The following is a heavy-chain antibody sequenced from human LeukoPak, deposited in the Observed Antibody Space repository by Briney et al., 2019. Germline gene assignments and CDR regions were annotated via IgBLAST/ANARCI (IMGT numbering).Heavy chain of an antibody. CDR1: GYSISSGYY. J-gene: IGHJ4*02. D-gene: IGHD6-6*01. CDR2: IYHSGST. CDR3: ARREPSSSGGYYFDY. V-gene: IGHV4-38-2*02. Sequence: PSETLSLTCTVSGYSISSGYYWGWVRQPPGKGLEWIGSIYHSGSTYYNPSLKSRITISVDTSKNQFSLKLSSVTAADTAVYYCARREPSSSGGYYFDYWGQGTLVTVSS.